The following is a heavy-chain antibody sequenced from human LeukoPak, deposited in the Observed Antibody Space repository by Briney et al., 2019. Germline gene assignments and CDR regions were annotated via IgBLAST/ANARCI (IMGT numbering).Heavy chain of an antibody. V-gene: IGHV3-53*01. CDR3: ATRMVTTWAFDY. CDR2: IYSGGST. Sequence: GGSLRLSCAASGFTVSHNYMSWVRQAPGKGLECVSVIYSGGSTYYADSVKGRFTISRDNSKNTLYLQMNTVRAEDTAVYYCATRMVTTWAFDYWGQGTLVTVSS. D-gene: IGHD4-17*01. CDR1: GFTVSHNY. J-gene: IGHJ4*02.